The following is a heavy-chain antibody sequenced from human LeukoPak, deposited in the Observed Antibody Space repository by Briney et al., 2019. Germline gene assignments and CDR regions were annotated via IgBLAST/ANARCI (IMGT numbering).Heavy chain of an antibody. CDR2: INPNSGGT. Sequence: ASVKVSCKASGYTFTGYYMHWVRQAPGQGLEWMGWINPNSGGTNYAQKFQGRVTMTRDTSISTAYMELSRLRSDDTAVYYCARVSSGWSLFDYWGQGTLVTVSS. CDR1: GYTFTGYY. V-gene: IGHV1-2*02. J-gene: IGHJ4*02. CDR3: ARVSSGWSLFDY. D-gene: IGHD6-19*01.